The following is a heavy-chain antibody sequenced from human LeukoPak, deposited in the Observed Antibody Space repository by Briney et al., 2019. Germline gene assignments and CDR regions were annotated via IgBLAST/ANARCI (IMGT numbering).Heavy chain of an antibody. J-gene: IGHJ6*02. Sequence: GGSLRLSCAASGFTFSSYAMSWVRQAPGKGLEWVSAISGSGGSTYYADSVKGRFTISRDNSKNTLYLQMNSLRAEDTAVYYCAKGGLLQLWYRYYYGMYVWGQGTTVTVSS. CDR3: AKGGLLQLWYRYYYGMYV. CDR1: GFTFSSYA. D-gene: IGHD5-18*01. V-gene: IGHV3-23*01. CDR2: ISGSGGST.